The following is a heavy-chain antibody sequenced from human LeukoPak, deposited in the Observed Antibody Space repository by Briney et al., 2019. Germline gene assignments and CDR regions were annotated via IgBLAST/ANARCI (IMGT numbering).Heavy chain of an antibody. CDR3: ARVRIVGASHDAFDI. V-gene: IGHV3-7*01. CDR2: IKQDGSEK. Sequence: GGSLRLSCAASGFTFSSYWMSWVRQAPGKGLEWVANIKQDGSEKYYMDSVKGRFTISRDNAKNSLYLQMNSLRAEDTAVYYCARVRIVGASHDAFDIWGQGTMVTVSS. D-gene: IGHD1-26*01. CDR1: GFTFSSYW. J-gene: IGHJ3*02.